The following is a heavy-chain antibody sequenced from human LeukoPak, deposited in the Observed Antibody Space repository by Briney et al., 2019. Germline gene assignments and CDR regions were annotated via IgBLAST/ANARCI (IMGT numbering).Heavy chain of an antibody. D-gene: IGHD6-19*01. Sequence: PSETLSLTCTVSGGSISTYYWSWIRQPPGKGLEWIGYIYYGGNTNYNPSHKSRVTISVDTSKNQFSLKLRSVTAGDTAVYFCARVFRGGGGGWPDYWGQGTLVTVSS. CDR2: IYYGGNT. CDR1: GGSISTYY. V-gene: IGHV4-59*01. J-gene: IGHJ4*02. CDR3: ARVFRGGGGGWPDY.